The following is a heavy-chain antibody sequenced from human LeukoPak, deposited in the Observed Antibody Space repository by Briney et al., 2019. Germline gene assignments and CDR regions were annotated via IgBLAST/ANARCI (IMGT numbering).Heavy chain of an antibody. V-gene: IGHV1-69*05. CDR3: AREGYSSGWY. Sequence: SVKVSCKASGGTFSSYAISWVRQAPGQGLEWMGGIIPIFGTANYAQKLQGRVTMTTDTSTSTAYMELRSLRSDDAAVYYCAREGYSSGWYWGQGTLVTVSS. D-gene: IGHD6-19*01. CDR1: GGTFSSYA. CDR2: IIPIFGTA. J-gene: IGHJ4*02.